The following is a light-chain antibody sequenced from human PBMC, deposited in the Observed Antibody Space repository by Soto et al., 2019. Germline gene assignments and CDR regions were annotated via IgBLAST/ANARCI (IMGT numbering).Light chain of an antibody. CDR2: GVY. CDR1: QTGSNSY. Sequence: MVFTPSPGPLSLSPGERATLSCRASQTGSNSYLAWYQHKSGQAPRLLIYGVYTRASGIPARFSGSGSGTEFTLTISSLEPEDFAVYYCQQYGGSPRTFGQGTKVDI. J-gene: IGKJ1*01. V-gene: IGKV3-20*01. CDR3: QQYGGSPRT.